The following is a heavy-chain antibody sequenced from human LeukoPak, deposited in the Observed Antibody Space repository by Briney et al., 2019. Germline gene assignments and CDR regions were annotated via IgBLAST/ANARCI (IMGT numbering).Heavy chain of an antibody. CDR3: ASSSDIPYYMDV. D-gene: IGHD3-9*01. CDR1: GFTFSNYW. CDR2: IKQDGSEK. Sequence: GGSLRLSCAASGFTFSNYWMSWVRQAPGKGLEWVANIKQDGSEKYYVDSVKGRFTISRDNAKNSLYLQMNSLRAEDTAVYYCASSSDIPYYMDVWGKGTTVTISS. V-gene: IGHV3-7*01. J-gene: IGHJ6*03.